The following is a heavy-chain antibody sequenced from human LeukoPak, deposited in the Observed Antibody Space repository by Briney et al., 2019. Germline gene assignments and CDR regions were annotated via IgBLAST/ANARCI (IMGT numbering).Heavy chain of an antibody. J-gene: IGHJ4*02. Sequence: ASVKVSCKASGYTFTSYDINLVRQATGQGLEWMGWMNPNSGNTGYAQKFQGRVTMTRNTSISTAYMELSSLRSEDTAVYYCARSRLASWDFDYWGQGTLVTVSS. D-gene: IGHD6-13*01. CDR3: ARSRLASWDFDY. CDR2: MNPNSGNT. CDR1: GYTFTSYD. V-gene: IGHV1-8*01.